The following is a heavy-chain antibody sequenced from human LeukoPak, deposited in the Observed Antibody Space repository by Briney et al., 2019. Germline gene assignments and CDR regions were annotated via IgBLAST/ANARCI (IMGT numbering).Heavy chain of an antibody. CDR3: ARVGDGRSWDY. D-gene: IGHD5-24*01. V-gene: IGHV3-48*02. CDR2: ISLGTITM. CDR1: RLPHSSLS. Sequence: SRSLSCAVSRLPHSSLSMICASHLPRRAWEWISCISLGTITMFYADSVKGRFTISRDNAKNSLYLQMNSLRDDDTAVYYCARVGDGRSWDYWGQGTLVSVSS. J-gene: IGHJ4*02.